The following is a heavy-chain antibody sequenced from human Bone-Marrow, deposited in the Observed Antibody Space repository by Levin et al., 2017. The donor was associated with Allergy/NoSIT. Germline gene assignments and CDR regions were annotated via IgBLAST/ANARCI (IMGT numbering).Heavy chain of an antibody. J-gene: IGHJ4*02. D-gene: IGHD6-6*01. V-gene: IGHV4-30-4*01. CDR1: GGSISSGDYY. CDR2: IYYSGST. CDR3: ARGDSSSSGYFDY. Sequence: SETLSLTCTVSGGSISSGDYYWSWIRQPPGKGLEWIGYIYYSGSTYYNPSLKSRVTISVDTSKNQFSLKLSSVTAADTAVYYCARGDSSSSGYFDYWGQGTLVTVSS.